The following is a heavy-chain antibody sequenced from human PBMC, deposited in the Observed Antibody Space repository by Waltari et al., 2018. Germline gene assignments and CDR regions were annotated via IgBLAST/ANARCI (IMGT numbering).Heavy chain of an antibody. CDR3: ASAPRPMVSAPFDY. CDR2: ISNSGDMT. CDR1: GFSDYT. J-gene: IGHJ4*02. Sequence: EVQLVESGGGLVQPGGSLRLSCAGFGFSDYTRAWVRQAPGKGLGGVSGISNSGDMTSYADSVKGRFTISRDTSKNTLFLQMNGLRAEDTAIYYCASAPRPMVSAPFDYWGQGVLVTVSS. D-gene: IGHD2-15*01. V-gene: IGHV3-23*04.